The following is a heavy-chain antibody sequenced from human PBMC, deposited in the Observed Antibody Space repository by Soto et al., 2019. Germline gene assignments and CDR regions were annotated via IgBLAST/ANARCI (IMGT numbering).Heavy chain of an antibody. CDR2: IYYSGRT. CDR1: GASINSAGYY. J-gene: IGHJ4*02. Sequence: PSETLSLTCNVSGASINSAGYYWSWIRQHPGKGPEWIGYIYYSGRTYYNPSLKTRVTISIGTSKTQFSLRLSSVTAADTAVYFCARSVAVPGAHIDYWGQGTQVTVS. D-gene: IGHD6-19*01. V-gene: IGHV4-31*03. CDR3: ARSVAVPGAHIDY.